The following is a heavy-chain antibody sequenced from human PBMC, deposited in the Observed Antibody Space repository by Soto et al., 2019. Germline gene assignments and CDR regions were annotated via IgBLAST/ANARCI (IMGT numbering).Heavy chain of an antibody. Sequence: QVTLVQSGAEVRKPGASVRLSCKTSGYTFNSHYMHWVRQAPGQGLEWMGIITANAGATDYAEKFQGRITMTRYASTRTFYIEVSGPRSDDTAIYYCARDGDSSAVSRGASPDSWCQGTLVTVSS. CDR1: GYTFNSHY. CDR3: ARDGDSSAVSRGASPDS. J-gene: IGHJ4*02. CDR2: ITANAGAT. D-gene: IGHD7-27*01. V-gene: IGHV1-46*02.